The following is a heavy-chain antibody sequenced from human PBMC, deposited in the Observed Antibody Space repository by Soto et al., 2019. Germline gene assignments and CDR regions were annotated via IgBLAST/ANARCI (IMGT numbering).Heavy chain of an antibody. Sequence: GGSLRLCCAASGFNFSTYAMSWVRQAPGKGLEWVSVISGGGGRTNHAGSVKGRFTISRDNSKNTLYIQMNSLRAEDTAVYYCAKGLEVTIFGVVTIYDYWGQGTLVTVSS. CDR2: ISGGGGRT. V-gene: IGHV3-23*01. CDR1: GFNFSTYA. CDR3: AKGLEVTIFGVVTIYDY. D-gene: IGHD3-3*01. J-gene: IGHJ4*02.